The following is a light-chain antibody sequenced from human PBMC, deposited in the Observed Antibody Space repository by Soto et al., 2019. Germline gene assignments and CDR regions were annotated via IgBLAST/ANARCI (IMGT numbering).Light chain of an antibody. CDR1: QSISSW. CDR2: KAS. V-gene: IGKV1-5*03. J-gene: IGKJ2*01. Sequence: DIQMTQSPSTLSASVGDRVTITCRASQSISSWLAWYQHKPGKAPKLLIYKASSLESGVPSRFSGSGSGTEFTLTISSLQPDDFSTYYCQQYNSYSVTFGQGTKLEIK. CDR3: QQYNSYSVT.